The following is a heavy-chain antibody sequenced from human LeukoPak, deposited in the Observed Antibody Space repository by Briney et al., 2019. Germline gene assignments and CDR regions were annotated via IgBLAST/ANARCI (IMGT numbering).Heavy chain of an antibody. CDR2: IKQDGSEK. J-gene: IGHJ6*02. D-gene: IGHD1-7*01. V-gene: IGHV3-7*01. CDR1: GFTVRSNY. CDR3: ARTTPYYYGMDV. Sequence: GSLRLSCAASGFTVRSNYMSWVRPAPGKGLEWVANIKQDGSEKYYVDSVKGRFTISRDNAKSSLDLQMNGLRAEDTAVYYCARTTPYYYGMDVWGQGTTVTVSS.